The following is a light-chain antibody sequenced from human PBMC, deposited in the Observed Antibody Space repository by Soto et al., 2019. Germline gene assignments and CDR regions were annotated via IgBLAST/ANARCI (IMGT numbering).Light chain of an antibody. Sequence: QSVLTQPASVSGSPGQSITISCSGGTNDIGTYNYVSWYQHHPGKVPKVIIYEVSNRPSGVSNRFSGSKSGNTASLTISGLQAEDEADYYCSSYTASATLVFGGGTKVTVL. J-gene: IGLJ3*02. CDR1: TNDIGTYNY. CDR3: SSYTASATLV. V-gene: IGLV2-14*01. CDR2: EVS.